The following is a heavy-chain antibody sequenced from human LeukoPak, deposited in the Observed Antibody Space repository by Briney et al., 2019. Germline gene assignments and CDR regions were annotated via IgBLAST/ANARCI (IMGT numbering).Heavy chain of an antibody. D-gene: IGHD2-2*01. Sequence: GGSLRLSCSASGFTFRDYAMHWVRRAPGKGLEYVSAVGTNGISTYYADSVRGRFTISRDNTENTLFLQMSSLRTDDTAVYYCVKGSQVVYSPSFDFWGPGILVTVSS. CDR3: VKGSQVVYSPSFDF. CDR2: VGTNGIST. CDR1: GFTFRDYA. V-gene: IGHV3-64D*06. J-gene: IGHJ4*02.